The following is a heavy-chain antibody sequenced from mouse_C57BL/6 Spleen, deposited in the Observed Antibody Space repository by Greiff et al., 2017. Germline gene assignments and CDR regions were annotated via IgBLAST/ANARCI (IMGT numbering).Heavy chain of an antibody. CDR2: INPYNGGT. CDR1: GYTFTDYY. V-gene: IGHV1-19*01. CDR3: ARGGEYDYDGAY. D-gene: IGHD2-4*01. J-gene: IGHJ3*01. Sequence: EVQLQQSGPVLVQPGASVKMSCKASGYTFTDYYMNWVKQSHGKSLEWIGVINPYNGGTSYNQKFKGKATLTVDKSSSTAYMERNSLTSEDSAVYYCARGGEYDYDGAYWGQGTLVTVSA.